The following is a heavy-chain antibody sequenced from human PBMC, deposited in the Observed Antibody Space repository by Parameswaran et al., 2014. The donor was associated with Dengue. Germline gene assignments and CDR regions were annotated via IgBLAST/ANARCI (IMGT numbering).Heavy chain of an antibody. CDR3: AGDYGDWIFDY. V-gene: IGHV1-69*01. Sequence: WVRQAPGQGLEWMGGIIPIFGTANYAQKFQGRVTITADESTSTAYMELSSLRSEDTAVYYCAGDYGDWIFDYWGQGTLVTVSS. CDR2: IIPIFGTA. D-gene: IGHD4-17*01. J-gene: IGHJ4*02.